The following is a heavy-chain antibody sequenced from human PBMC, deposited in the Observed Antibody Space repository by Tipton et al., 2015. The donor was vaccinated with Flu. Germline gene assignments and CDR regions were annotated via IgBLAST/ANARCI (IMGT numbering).Heavy chain of an antibody. V-gene: IGHV4-38-2*01. Sequence: LRLSCSVSGDSMGSRYYWGWIRQAPGKGLEWIANIHRAGNTYYNPSLKSRVTLSVDTSNNQFSLKLSSVTAADTAVYYCVRRDYSNYVSEPKNWFDPWGQGTQVIVSS. CDR2: IHRAGNT. D-gene: IGHD4-11*01. CDR1: GDSMGSRYY. J-gene: IGHJ5*02. CDR3: VRRDYSNYVSEPKNWFDP.